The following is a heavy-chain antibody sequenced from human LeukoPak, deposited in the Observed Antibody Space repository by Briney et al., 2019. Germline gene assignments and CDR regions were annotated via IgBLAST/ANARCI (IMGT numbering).Heavy chain of an antibody. CDR3: ARYGYGGSYYFDY. J-gene: IGHJ4*02. D-gene: IGHD1-26*01. CDR1: GGSISSYY. CDR2: IYYSGSN. Sequence: SETLSLTCTASGGSISSYYWSWIRQPPGKGLEWIGYIYYSGSNNYNPSLKSGVTISVDTSKNQFSLKLSSVTAADTAVYYCARYGYGGSYYFDYWGQGTLVTVSS. V-gene: IGHV4-59*01.